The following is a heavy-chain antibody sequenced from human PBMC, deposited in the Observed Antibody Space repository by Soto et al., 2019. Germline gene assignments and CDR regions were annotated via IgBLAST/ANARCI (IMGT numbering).Heavy chain of an antibody. CDR1: GGSISRYY. CDR3: AREAAAAPLRGA. CDR2: IYYSGST. Sequence: SVTLPLTFTVAGGSISRYYWSWILQPPGKVMKCIGYIYYSGSTNYNPSLKSRVAISVDTSKNHISLKLISVTAADTAVYYCAREAAAAPLRGAWGKGTMV. J-gene: IGHJ5*02. V-gene: IGHV4-59*01. D-gene: IGHD6-25*01.